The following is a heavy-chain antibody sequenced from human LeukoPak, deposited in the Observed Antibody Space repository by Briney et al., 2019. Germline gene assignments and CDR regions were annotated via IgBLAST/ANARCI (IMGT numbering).Heavy chain of an antibody. CDR2: IQSDGSVQ. Sequence: PGGSLRLSCAASGFSFSSYWMSWVRQAPGKGLEWVANIQSDGSVQQYVDSVKGRLTISRDNAKNSLYLQMNSLRAEDTAVYYCTRIPRGRRWSFRDFWGQVTLVTVTS. V-gene: IGHV3-7*01. J-gene: IGHJ4*02. D-gene: IGHD6-13*01. CDR1: GFSFSSYW. CDR3: TRIPRGRRWSFRDF.